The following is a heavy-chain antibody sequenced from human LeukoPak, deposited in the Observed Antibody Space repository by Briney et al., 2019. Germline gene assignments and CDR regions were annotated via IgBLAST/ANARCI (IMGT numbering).Heavy chain of an antibody. J-gene: IGHJ4*02. CDR3: AKFSYDSSGYYYEVGY. CDR1: GFTFNNYG. CDR2: IWYDGSYK. Sequence: PGGSLRLSCAASGFTFNNYGMHWVRQAPGKGLEWVAVIWYDGSYKYYADSVKGRFTISRDNSKNTLYLQMNSLRAEDTAVYYCAKFSYDSSGYYYEVGYWGQGTLVTVSS. V-gene: IGHV3-33*06. D-gene: IGHD3-22*01.